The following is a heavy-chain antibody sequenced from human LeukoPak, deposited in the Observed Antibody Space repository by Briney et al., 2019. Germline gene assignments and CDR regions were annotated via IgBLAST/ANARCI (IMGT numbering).Heavy chain of an antibody. CDR1: GYTFTGYY. J-gene: IGHJ4*02. CDR2: INPNSGGT. Sequence: GASVKVYCKASGYTFTGYYMHWMRQAPGQGLEWMGWINPNSGGTNYAQKFQGRVTMTRDTSISTAYMELSRLRSDDTAVYYCASDEYYYDSSGQHQPGYWGQGTLVTVSS. CDR3: ASDEYYYDSSGQHQPGY. V-gene: IGHV1-2*02. D-gene: IGHD3-22*01.